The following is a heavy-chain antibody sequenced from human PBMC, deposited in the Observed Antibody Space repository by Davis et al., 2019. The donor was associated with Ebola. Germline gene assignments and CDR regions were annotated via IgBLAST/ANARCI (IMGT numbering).Heavy chain of an antibody. CDR2: INHSGST. Sequence: PSETLSLTCAVYGGSFSGYYWSWIRQPPGKGLEWIGEINHSGSTNYNPSLKSRVTISVDTSKNQFSLKLSSVTAADTAVYYCARRGGERVDMTPSWFDPWGQGTLVTVSS. J-gene: IGHJ5*02. CDR1: GGSFSGYY. D-gene: IGHD3-16*01. V-gene: IGHV4-34*01. CDR3: ARRGGERVDMTPSWFDP.